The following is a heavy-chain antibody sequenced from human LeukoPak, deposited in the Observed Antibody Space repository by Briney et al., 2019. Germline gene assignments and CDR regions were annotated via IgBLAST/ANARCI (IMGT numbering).Heavy chain of an antibody. V-gene: IGHV4-34*01. Sequence: SETLSLTCAVYGVSFRGYYWSWIRQPPGKGLEWIGEVNHRGSTNYNPSLKSRVTISVDTSKNQFSLKLGSVTAADTAVYYCTKEDYWGQGTLVTVSS. CDR3: TKEDY. CDR2: VNHRGST. J-gene: IGHJ4*02. CDR1: GVSFRGYY.